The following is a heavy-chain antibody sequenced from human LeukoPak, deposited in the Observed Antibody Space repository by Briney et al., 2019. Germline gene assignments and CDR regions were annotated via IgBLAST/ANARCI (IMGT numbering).Heavy chain of an antibody. CDR1: GFMFSDEY. CDR3: ARAWGTGPGAHFDY. J-gene: IGHJ4*02. Sequence: PRGSLRLPCAASGFMFSDEYMSWIRQAPGKGLEWVSYISNSGDFIAYADSVKGRFTISRVNAKNSLFLQMNSLRAEDTAVYYCARAWGTGPGAHFDYWGQGTLVIVSS. V-gene: IGHV3-11*01. CDR2: ISNSGDFI. D-gene: IGHD1-1*01.